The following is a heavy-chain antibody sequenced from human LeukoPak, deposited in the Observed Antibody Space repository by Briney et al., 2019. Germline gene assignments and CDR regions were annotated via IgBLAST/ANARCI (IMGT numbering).Heavy chain of an antibody. CDR3: ARDLPALVPVY. Sequence: SETLSLTCTVSGGSISSGDYYWSWIRQPSGKGLEWIGYIYYSGSTHYNPTLKSRVTISVDTSNNQFSLKLSSVTAADTAVYYCARDLPALVPVYWGQGTLVTVSS. CDR1: GGSISSGDYY. D-gene: IGHD5-18*01. CDR2: IYYSGST. V-gene: IGHV4-30-4*01. J-gene: IGHJ4*02.